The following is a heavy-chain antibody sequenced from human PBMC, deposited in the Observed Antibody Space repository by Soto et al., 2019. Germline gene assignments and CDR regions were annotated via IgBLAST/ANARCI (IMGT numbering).Heavy chain of an antibody. CDR2: IKQDGSEK. V-gene: IGHV3-7*01. Sequence: GGSLRLSCAASGFTFSSYWMSWVRQAPGKGLEWVANIKQDGSEKYYVDSVKGRFTISRDNVKNSLYLQMNSLRAEDTAVYYCARDVGLQWLVPTYFDYWGQGTLVTVSS. CDR1: GFTFSSYW. CDR3: ARDVGLQWLVPTYFDY. D-gene: IGHD6-19*01. J-gene: IGHJ4*02.